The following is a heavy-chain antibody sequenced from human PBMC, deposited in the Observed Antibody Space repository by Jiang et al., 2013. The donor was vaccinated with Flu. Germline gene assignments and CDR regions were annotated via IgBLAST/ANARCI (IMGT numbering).Heavy chain of an antibody. V-gene: IGHV4-39*07. Sequence: GPGLVKPAETLSLICSVSGGSFSSSSYHWGWIRQPPGKGLEWIGIIHPSGNTKYSPSLKSRITISVDTSKSQFSLTLTSVTAADTAVYYCARSGPVTGTNWGQGLLVIVSS. J-gene: IGHJ4*02. CDR1: GGSFSSSSYH. CDR3: ARSGPVTGTN. CDR2: IHPSGNT. D-gene: IGHD1-7*01.